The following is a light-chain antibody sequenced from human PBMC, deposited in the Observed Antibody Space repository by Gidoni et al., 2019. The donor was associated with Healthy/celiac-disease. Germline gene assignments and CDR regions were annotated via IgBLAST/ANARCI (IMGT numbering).Light chain of an antibody. CDR2: AGS. V-gene: IGKV1-39*01. Sequence: DIQMSQSPSSLSASVGDRVTITCRASQSISSYLTWYQQKPGKAPNLLIYAGSSLQSGVPSRLSGSRSGTDFTLTISSLQPEDFATYYYQQSYSTPPEWTFGQGTKVEIK. CDR3: QQSYSTPPEWT. CDR1: QSISSY. J-gene: IGKJ1*01.